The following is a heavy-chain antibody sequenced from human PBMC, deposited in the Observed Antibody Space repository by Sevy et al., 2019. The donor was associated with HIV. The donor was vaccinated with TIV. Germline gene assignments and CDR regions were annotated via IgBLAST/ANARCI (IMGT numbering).Heavy chain of an antibody. J-gene: IGHJ6*02. CDR3: AKRGGQYDLGMDV. V-gene: IGHV3-11*04. Sequence: GGSLRLSCAVSGFTFSDYYMSWIRQAPGKGLEWLSYISSSGSTIYYADSVKGRFTMSRDNAKNALYLQMSSLRAEDTAIYFCAKRGGQYDLGMDVWGQGTTVTVSS. D-gene: IGHD1-1*01. CDR2: ISSSGSTI. CDR1: GFTFSDYY.